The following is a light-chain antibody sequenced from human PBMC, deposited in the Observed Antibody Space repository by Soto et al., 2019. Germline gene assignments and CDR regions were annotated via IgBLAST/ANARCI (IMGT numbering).Light chain of an antibody. CDR2: GAS. V-gene: IGKV3-15*01. CDR1: QSVTTN. Sequence: EVVMTQSPATLSASAGERATLSCRASQSVTTNLAWYQQKPGQVPRLFFYGASTSATGIPARFSGSAPGTEFTLTIGSLQSEDFAVYYRQQLDSWPLTFGQGTRLEIK. CDR3: QQLDSWPLT. J-gene: IGKJ5*01.